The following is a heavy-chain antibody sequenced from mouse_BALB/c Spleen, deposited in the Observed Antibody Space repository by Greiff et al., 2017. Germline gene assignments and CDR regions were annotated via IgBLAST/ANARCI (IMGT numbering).Heavy chain of an antibody. J-gene: IGHJ3*01. D-gene: IGHD1-1*02. V-gene: IGHV2-9*02. CDR2: IWAGGST. CDR1: GFSLTSYG. CDR3: ARYYYGGGAWFAY. Sequence: VQLQQSGPGLVAPSQSLSITCTVSGFSLTSYGVHWVRQPPGKGLEWLGVIWAGGSTNYNSALMSRLSISKDNSKSQVFLKMNSLQTDDTAMYYCARYYYGGGAWFAYWGQGTMVTVSA.